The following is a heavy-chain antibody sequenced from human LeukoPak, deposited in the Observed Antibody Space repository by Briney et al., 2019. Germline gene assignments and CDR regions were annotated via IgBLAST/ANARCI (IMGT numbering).Heavy chain of an antibody. D-gene: IGHD1-26*01. CDR1: GFSLSTSGMC. V-gene: IGHV2-70*11. CDR3: ARMLRYSGSWGYYFDY. Sequence: SGPTLVKPTQTPTLTCTFSGFSLSTSGMCVSWIRQPPGKALEWPSRTDWDDDKYYSTSLKTRLTISKDTSKNQVVLTMTNMDPVDTATYYCARMLRYSGSWGYYFDYWGQGTLVTVSS. J-gene: IGHJ4*02. CDR2: TDWDDDK.